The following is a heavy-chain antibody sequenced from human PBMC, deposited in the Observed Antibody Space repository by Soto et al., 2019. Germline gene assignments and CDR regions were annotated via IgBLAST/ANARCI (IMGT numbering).Heavy chain of an antibody. CDR2: IIPIFGTA. CDR3: ARADYYDSSGYYSSPFDY. Sequence: GASVKVSCKASGGTFSSYAISWVRQAPGQGLEWMGGIIPIFGTANYAQKFQGRVTITADESTSTAYMELSSLRSEDTAVYYCARADYYDSSGYYSSPFDYWGQGTLVTGSS. CDR1: GGTFSSYA. D-gene: IGHD3-22*01. V-gene: IGHV1-69*13. J-gene: IGHJ4*02.